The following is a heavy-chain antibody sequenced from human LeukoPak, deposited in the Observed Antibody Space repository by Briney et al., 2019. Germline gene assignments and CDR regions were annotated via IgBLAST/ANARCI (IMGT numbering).Heavy chain of an antibody. Sequence: SETLSLTCSVSGGSINNYYWNWIRQPPGKGLEWIGYIYSSGSTYFNPPLTSRVTISVDASRSRFSLSLTSVTAADTAVYYCARADYGGNSAAFAIWGQGTMVTVSS. CDR1: GGSINNYY. V-gene: IGHV4-59*01. CDR3: ARADYGGNSAAFAI. D-gene: IGHD4-23*01. CDR2: IYSSGST. J-gene: IGHJ3*02.